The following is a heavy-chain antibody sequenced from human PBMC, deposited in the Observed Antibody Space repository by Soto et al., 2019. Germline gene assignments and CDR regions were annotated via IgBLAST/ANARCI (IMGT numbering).Heavy chain of an antibody. J-gene: IGHJ4*02. CDR3: ARVSDYYDSSGYYYFLDY. CDR1: GGSISSYY. D-gene: IGHD3-22*01. V-gene: IGHV4-59*01. CDR2: VYYSGST. Sequence: SETLSLTCTVSGGSISSYYWSWIRQPPGKGLEWIGYVYYSGSTNYNPSLKSRVTISVDTSKNQFSLKLSSVTAADTAVYYCARVSDYYDSSGYYYFLDYWGQGTLVTVSS.